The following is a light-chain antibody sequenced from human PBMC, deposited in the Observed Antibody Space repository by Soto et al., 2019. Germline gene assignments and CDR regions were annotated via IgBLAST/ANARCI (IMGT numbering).Light chain of an antibody. Sequence: EIVLTQSPGTLSLSPRERATLSCRASQSVSNAYLAWYQHKVGQSPRLLMDGASNRAPGIPDRFSGSWSGTNFTLTISRPEPEDFPVYYCQQYAASPRTFGQGTQVEVK. CDR3: QQYAASPRT. CDR1: QSVSNAY. CDR2: GAS. V-gene: IGKV3-20*01. J-gene: IGKJ1*01.